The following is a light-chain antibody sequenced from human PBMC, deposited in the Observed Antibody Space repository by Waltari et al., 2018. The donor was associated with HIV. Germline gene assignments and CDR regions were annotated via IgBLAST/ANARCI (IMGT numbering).Light chain of an antibody. Sequence: EIVMTQSPATLSVSPGDTDTLSCRASQSVSHNLAWYQQKPGQPPRLVIYAASSRAAGIPARFSGSGSGTEFTLTITSLQSGDFGVYYCQQYSDWPRYTFGGGTNLEIK. J-gene: IGKJ2*01. V-gene: IGKV3-15*01. CDR1: QSVSHN. CDR3: QQYSDWPRYT. CDR2: AAS.